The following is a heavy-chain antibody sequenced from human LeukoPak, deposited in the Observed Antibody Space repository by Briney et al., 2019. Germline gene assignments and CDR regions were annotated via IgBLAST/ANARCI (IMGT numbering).Heavy chain of an antibody. CDR1: GYTFTGYS. D-gene: IGHD6-6*01. CDR3: AKDRWRDGSSSFDN. Sequence: GSVKVSCKASGYTFTGYSMHWVRQAPGQGLEWMGWINPNSGGTNYAQKLQGRVTMTTDTSTSTAYMELRSLRSDDTAVYYCAKDRWRDGSSSFDNWGQGTLVTVSS. J-gene: IGHJ4*02. V-gene: IGHV1-2*02. CDR2: INPNSGGT.